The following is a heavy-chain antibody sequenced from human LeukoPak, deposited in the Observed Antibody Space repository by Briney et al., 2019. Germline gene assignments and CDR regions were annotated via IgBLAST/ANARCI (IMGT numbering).Heavy chain of an antibody. CDR1: GYTFTSYD. CDR3: ARGSPLHYDFWSGYYKDYYYYYGMDV. D-gene: IGHD3-3*01. J-gene: IGHJ6*02. V-gene: IGHV1-8*01. CDR2: MNPNSGNT. Sequence: GASVKVSCKASGYTFTSYDINWVRQATGQGLEWMGWMNPNSGNTDYAQKFQGRVTMTRNTSISTAYMELSSLRSEDTAVYYCARGSPLHYDFWSGYYKDYYYYYGMDVWGQGTTATVSS.